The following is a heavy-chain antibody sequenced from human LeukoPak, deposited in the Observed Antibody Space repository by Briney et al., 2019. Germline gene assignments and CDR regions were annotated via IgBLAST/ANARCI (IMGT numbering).Heavy chain of an antibody. CDR1: GFTFRNYH. D-gene: IGHD3-22*01. V-gene: IGHV3-30*03. CDR2: ISYDGSNK. J-gene: IGHJ4*02. Sequence: GGSLRLSCEASGFTFRNYHMHWVRQAPGKGLEWVAFISYDGSNKYYADSVKGRCTISRDNSKNTVYLQMNSLRAEDTAVYYCARGYYDSSGPKNYWGQGTLVTVSS. CDR3: ARGYYDSSGPKNY.